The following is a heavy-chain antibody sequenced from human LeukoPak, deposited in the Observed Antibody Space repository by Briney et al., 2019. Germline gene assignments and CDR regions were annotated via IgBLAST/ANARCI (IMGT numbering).Heavy chain of an antibody. V-gene: IGHV1-18*01. Sequence: ASVKVSCKASGYTFTSYGISWVRQAPGQGLEWMGWINTYNGNTKYAQKFTGRVTMTTDTSTSTAYLQLRSLRADDTAVYYCARAGDGAALTNFDNWGRGTLVTVSS. CDR2: INTYNGNT. CDR1: GYTFTSYG. D-gene: IGHD6-6*01. CDR3: ARAGDGAALTNFDN. J-gene: IGHJ4*02.